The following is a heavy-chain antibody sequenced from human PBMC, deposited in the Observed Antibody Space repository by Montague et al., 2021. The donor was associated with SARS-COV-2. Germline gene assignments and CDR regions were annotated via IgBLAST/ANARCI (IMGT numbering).Heavy chain of an antibody. D-gene: IGHD1-26*01. CDR2: INSDGSST. J-gene: IGHJ4*02. CDR1: GFTFSSYW. Sequence: SLRLSCAASGFTFSSYWMHWVRQAPGKGLVWVSRINSDGSSTSYADSVKGRFTISRDNAKNTLYLQMNSLRAEDTAVYYCAKDVGLRNFFDYWGQGTLVTVSS. CDR3: AKDVGLRNFFDY. V-gene: IGHV3-74*01.